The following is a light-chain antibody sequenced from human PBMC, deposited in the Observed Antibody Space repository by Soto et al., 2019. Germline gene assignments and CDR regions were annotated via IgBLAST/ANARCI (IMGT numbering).Light chain of an antibody. CDR3: QQYNMYSGM. Sequence: DIQMTQSPSTLSASVGDRVTITCRATQSISSWLAWYQQKPGKAPKVLIYDASSLESGVPSRFSGSGSGTEFTLTISSLQPDDFAIYYCQQYNMYSGMFGQGTKVEIK. V-gene: IGKV1-5*01. CDR1: QSISSW. J-gene: IGKJ1*01. CDR2: DAS.